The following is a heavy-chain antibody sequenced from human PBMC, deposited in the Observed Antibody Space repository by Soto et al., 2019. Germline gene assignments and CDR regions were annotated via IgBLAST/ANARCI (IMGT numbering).Heavy chain of an antibody. Sequence: GGSLRLSCASSWFTVSSNYMSWVRQAPGKVLEWVSIIYPAGSTYYADSVQGRFTISRDNSKNTLYLQMNSLRAEDTAVYYCARDSQGLPAASPGFYYYGMDVWGQGTTVTVSS. J-gene: IGHJ6*02. D-gene: IGHD2-2*01. CDR1: WFTVSSNY. CDR3: ARDSQGLPAASPGFYYYGMDV. V-gene: IGHV3-53*01. CDR2: IYPAGST.